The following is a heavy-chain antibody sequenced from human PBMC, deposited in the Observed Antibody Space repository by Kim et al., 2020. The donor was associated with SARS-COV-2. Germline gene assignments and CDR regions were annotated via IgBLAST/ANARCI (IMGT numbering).Heavy chain of an antibody. J-gene: IGHJ6*01. Sequence: GGSLRLSCATSGFTFDDYAMHWIRQPPGKGLEWVSYIDGDGVTTSYADSVKGRFTISRDNSKNSLYLQMDRLTTDDTAFYYCAKDIHLCKYSRSSTDLWG. V-gene: IGHV3-43*02. D-gene: IGHD3-22*01. CDR1: GFTFDDYA. CDR3: AKDIHLCKYSRSSTDL. CDR2: IDGDGVTT.